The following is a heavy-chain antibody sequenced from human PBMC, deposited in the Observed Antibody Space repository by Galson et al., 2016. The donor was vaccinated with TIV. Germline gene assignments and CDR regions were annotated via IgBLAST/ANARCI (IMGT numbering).Heavy chain of an antibody. V-gene: IGHV3-21*01. CDR1: GFTFSGLS. D-gene: IGHD2-15*01. CDR2: ISVYSDYI. J-gene: IGHJ6*02. CDR3: ARGIGYWEGYFAMDV. Sequence: SLRLSCAASGFTFSGLSMHWVRQAPGKGLEWVAAISVYSDYIFYGDSLKGRFTISRDNAKKSMFLQLNSLGVEDTALYYCARGIGYWEGYFAMDVWGQGTTVTVAS.